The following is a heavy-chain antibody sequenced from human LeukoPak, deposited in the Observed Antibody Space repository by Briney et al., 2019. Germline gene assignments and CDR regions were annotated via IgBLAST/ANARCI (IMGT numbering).Heavy chain of an antibody. CDR3: ACDRYYHPDY. V-gene: IGHV3-74*01. CDR2: ITSDGSNT. D-gene: IGHD2-21*01. CDR1: GLDLSGYW. Sequence: GGSLRLSCAASGLDLSGYWMHWVRQAPGEGLVWVSRITSDGSNTTYANSVQGRFTISRDNAKNTLYLQMSSLRAEDTAVYYCACDRYYHPDYWGQGTLVTVSS. J-gene: IGHJ4*02.